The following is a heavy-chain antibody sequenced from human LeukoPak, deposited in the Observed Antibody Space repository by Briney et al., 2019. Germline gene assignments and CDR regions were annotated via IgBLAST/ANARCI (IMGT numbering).Heavy chain of an antibody. CDR1: GFTFSNNY. CDR2: IYSGA. Sequence: GGSLRLSCAASGFTFSNNYMSWVRQAPGKGLEWVSVIYSGAYYADSVKGRFTISRDNSKNTLFLQMNRLRAEDTAVYYCARASAAAVRGTFDMGGEGTIVSV. J-gene: IGHJ3*02. D-gene: IGHD6-13*01. CDR3: ARASAAAVRGTFDM. V-gene: IGHV3-53*01.